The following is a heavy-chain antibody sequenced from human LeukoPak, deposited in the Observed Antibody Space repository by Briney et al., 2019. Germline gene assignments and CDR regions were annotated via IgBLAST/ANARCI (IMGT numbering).Heavy chain of an antibody. CDR3: ARLRGELLLDYFDY. J-gene: IGHJ4*02. Sequence: SETLSLTCTVSGGSSSSYYWSWIRQPAGKGLEWIGRIYISGSTNYNPSLKSRVTMSVDTSKNQFSLKLSSVTAADTAVYYCARLRGELLLDYFDYWGQGTLVTVSS. CDR1: GGSSSSYY. D-gene: IGHD1-26*01. V-gene: IGHV4-4*07. CDR2: IYISGST.